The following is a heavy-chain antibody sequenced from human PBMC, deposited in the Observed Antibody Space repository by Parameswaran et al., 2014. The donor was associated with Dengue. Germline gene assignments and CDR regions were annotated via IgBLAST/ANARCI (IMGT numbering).Heavy chain of an antibody. J-gene: IGHJ5*02. CDR1: GGSISSGDYY. D-gene: IGHD2-21*02. V-gene: IGHV4-30-4*01. CDR3: ARGGEKNIVVVTAMGFDP. Sequence: ASETLSLTCTVSGGSISSGDYYWSWIRQPPGKGLEWIGYIYYSGSTYYNPSLKSRVTISVDTSKNQFSLKLSSVTAADTAVYYCARGGEKNIVVVTAMGFDPWGQGTLVTVSS. CDR2: IYYSGST.